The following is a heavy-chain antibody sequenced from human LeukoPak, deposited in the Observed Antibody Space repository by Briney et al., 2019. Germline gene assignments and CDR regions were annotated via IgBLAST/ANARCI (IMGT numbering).Heavy chain of an antibody. D-gene: IGHD3-10*01. V-gene: IGHV1-2*02. CDR2: INPNSGGT. CDR3: ARRSDPYYYGSGSRQGGMDV. Sequence: ASVKVSCKASGYTFTGYYMHWVRQAPGQGLEWMGWINPNSGGTNYAQKFQGRVTMTRDTSISTAYMELSRLRSDDTAVYYCARRSDPYYYGSGSRQGGMDVWGQGTTVTVSS. CDR1: GYTFTGYY. J-gene: IGHJ6*02.